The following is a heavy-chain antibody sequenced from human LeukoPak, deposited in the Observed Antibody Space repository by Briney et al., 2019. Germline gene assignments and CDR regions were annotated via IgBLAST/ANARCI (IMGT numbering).Heavy chain of an antibody. Sequence: PSETLSLTCTVSGGSISSGDYYWSWIRQPPGKGLEWIGYIYYSGSTYYNPSLKSRVTISVDTSKNQISLKLSSVTAADTAVYYCAGDTSNYYDATGHYYGYYYMDVWGKGTTVTVSS. J-gene: IGHJ6*03. CDR3: AGDTSNYYDATGHYYGYYYMDV. CDR1: GGSISSGDYY. CDR2: IYYSGST. V-gene: IGHV4-30-4*01. D-gene: IGHD3-22*01.